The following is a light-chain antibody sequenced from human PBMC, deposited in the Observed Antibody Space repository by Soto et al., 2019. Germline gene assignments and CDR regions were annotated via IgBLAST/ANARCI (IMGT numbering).Light chain of an antibody. CDR1: SSDVGAYNY. CDR2: DVT. Sequence: QSALTQPRPVSGSPGQSVTISCTGTSSDVGAYNYVSWYQQHPGKAPKLTIYDVTKRPSGVPDRFSGSKSGNTASLTISGLQADDEADYSCCSYAGSYTYVFGTGTKVTVL. V-gene: IGLV2-11*01. J-gene: IGLJ1*01. CDR3: CSYAGSYTYV.